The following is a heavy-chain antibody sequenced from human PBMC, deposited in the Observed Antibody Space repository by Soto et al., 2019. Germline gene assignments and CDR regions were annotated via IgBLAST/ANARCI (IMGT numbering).Heavy chain of an antibody. V-gene: IGHV4-30-2*01. J-gene: IGHJ5*02. CDR1: GGSITSGNSYS. CDR2: ISQTGAT. CDR3: ARAVSPYFGTWFDP. D-gene: IGHD3-10*01. Sequence: SETLSLTCAVSGGSITSGNSYSWAWIRQPPGRGLEWIGSISQTGATSYNPSLKSRVSVSLDKSKNQFSLRLSSVTAADMAVYYCARAVSPYFGTWFDPWGQGTLVTV.